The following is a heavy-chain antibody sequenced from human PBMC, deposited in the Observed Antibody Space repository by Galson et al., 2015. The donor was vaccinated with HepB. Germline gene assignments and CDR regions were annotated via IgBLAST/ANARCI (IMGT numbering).Heavy chain of an antibody. J-gene: IGHJ2*01. CDR2: ISHSTLYT. D-gene: IGHD3-10*01. CDR3: ARVYFGSGNSSAYWYFDL. CDR1: GFTFSDYY. Sequence: SLRLSCAASGFTFSDYYMSWIRQAPGKGLEWVSYISHSTLYTNYADSAKGRFTISRDNAQNSLYLQMNSLRDEDTAVYYCARVYFGSGNSSAYWYFDLWGRGALVTVSS. V-gene: IGHV3-11*06.